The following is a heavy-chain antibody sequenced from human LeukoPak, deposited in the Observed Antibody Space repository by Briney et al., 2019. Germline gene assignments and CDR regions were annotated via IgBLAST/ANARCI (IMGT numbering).Heavy chain of an antibody. V-gene: IGHV4-34*01. CDR1: GGSFSGYY. Sequence: SETLSLTCAVYGGSFSGYYWSWIRQPPGKGLEWIGEINHSGSTNYNPSLKSRVTISVDTSKNQFSLKLSSVTAADTAVYYCARNSAYSTSSGVNCWGQGTLVTVSS. D-gene: IGHD6-6*01. J-gene: IGHJ4*02. CDR2: INHSGST. CDR3: ARNSAYSTSSGVNC.